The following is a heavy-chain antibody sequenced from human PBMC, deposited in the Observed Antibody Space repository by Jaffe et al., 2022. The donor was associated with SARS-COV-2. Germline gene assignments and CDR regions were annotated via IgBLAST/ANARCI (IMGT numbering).Heavy chain of an antibody. J-gene: IGHJ6*02. CDR2: VSYDGNDK. CDR3: AKDLMVTTNSYIYYGVDV. D-gene: IGHD2-21*02. CDR1: RFTFSAYG. Sequence: QVQLVESGGGVVQPGRSLRLSCAASRFTFSAYGMHWVRQAPGKGLEWVAFVSYDGNDKYYADSVKGRFTISRDNSKNTLYLQTDSLRTEDTAIYYCAKDLMVTTNSYIYYGVDVWGQGTTITVSS. V-gene: IGHV3-30*18.